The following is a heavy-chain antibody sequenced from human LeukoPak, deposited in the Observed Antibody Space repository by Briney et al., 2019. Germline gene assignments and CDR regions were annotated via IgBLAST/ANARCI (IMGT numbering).Heavy chain of an antibody. Sequence: GGSLRLSCAASGFTFSDYYMNWIRQAPGKWLEWVSYISSSGSIIYYADSVRDRFTISRDNAKNSLYLQMNSLRAEDTAVYYCARGGDYDILTGYPHFDYWGQGTLVTVSS. J-gene: IGHJ4*02. CDR3: ARGGDYDILTGYPHFDY. CDR1: GFTFSDYY. D-gene: IGHD3-9*01. V-gene: IGHV3-11*04. CDR2: ISSSGSII.